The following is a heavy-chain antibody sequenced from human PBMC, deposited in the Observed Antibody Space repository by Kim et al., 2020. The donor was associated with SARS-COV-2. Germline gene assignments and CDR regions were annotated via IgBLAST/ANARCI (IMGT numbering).Heavy chain of an antibody. D-gene: IGHD5-12*01. Sequence: SVKVSCKASGGTFSSYAISWVRQAPGQGLEWMGRIIPILGIANYAQKFQGRVTITADKSTSTAYMELSSLRSEDTAVYYCARGGNEWLRVYYYYGMDVWGQGTTVTVSS. J-gene: IGHJ6*02. CDR1: GGTFSSYA. CDR2: IIPILGIA. V-gene: IGHV1-69*04. CDR3: ARGGNEWLRVYYYYGMDV.